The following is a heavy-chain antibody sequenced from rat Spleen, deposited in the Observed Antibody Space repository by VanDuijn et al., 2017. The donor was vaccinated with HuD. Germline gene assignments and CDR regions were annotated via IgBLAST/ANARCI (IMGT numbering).Heavy chain of an antibody. CDR2: ISNTGGGT. D-gene: IGHD1-2*01. CDR1: GFTFSNYW. CDR3: TRQGLAAIFCDY. V-gene: IGHV5-31*01. J-gene: IGHJ2*01. Sequence: EVQLVESGGGLVQPGRSLKLSCVASGFTFSNYWMTWIRQAPGKGLEWVASISNTGGGTYYSDSVKGRFTFSRDNTKNTLYLQMHSLRSEDTATYYCTRQGLAAIFCDYWGQGVMVTVSS.